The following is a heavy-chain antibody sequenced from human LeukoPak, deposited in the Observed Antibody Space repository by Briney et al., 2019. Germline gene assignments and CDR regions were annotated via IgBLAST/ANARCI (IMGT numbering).Heavy chain of an antibody. CDR3: AKDSGHTPFDN. CDR1: GVTVSTNY. D-gene: IGHD6-25*01. Sequence: PGGSLRLSCAVSGVTVSTNYMSWVCLRPPTGLEWVSTIKSAGATHYSDSVKGRFTISRDSSNNVLFLQMNSLRVDDTAVYYCAKDSGHTPFDNWGQGTLVTVSS. J-gene: IGHJ4*02. CDR2: IKSAGAT. V-gene: IGHV3-53*01.